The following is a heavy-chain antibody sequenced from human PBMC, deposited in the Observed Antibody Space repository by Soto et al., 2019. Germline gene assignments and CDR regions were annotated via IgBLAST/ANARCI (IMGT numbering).Heavy chain of an antibody. Sequence: ASVKVSCKASGYTFTSNSIDWVRPAPGQGLVWMVGINVYNRNAKYAQQLQGRVTLTTDTSTSTAYMDLRSLRSDDTAVYYCARGDFWSGATYYYYGMDVWG. CDR2: INVYNRNA. J-gene: IGHJ6*02. D-gene: IGHD3-3*01. CDR1: GYTFTSNS. CDR3: ARGDFWSGATYYYYGMDV. V-gene: IGHV1-18*04.